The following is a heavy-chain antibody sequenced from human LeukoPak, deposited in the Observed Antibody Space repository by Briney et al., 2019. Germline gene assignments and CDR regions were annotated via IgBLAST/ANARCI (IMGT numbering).Heavy chain of an antibody. CDR2: INSDTTST. V-gene: IGHV3-74*03. J-gene: IGHJ4*02. Sequence: GGSLRLSCAASGFALRSTWMHWVRQAPGKGLVWVSRINSDTTSTAYVDSVKGRFTISRDDAKNTLYLQMNSLRAEDTAVYYCARDGSGSSIFDYWGQGTLVTVSS. D-gene: IGHD3-10*01. CDR3: ARDGSGSSIFDY. CDR1: GFALRSTW.